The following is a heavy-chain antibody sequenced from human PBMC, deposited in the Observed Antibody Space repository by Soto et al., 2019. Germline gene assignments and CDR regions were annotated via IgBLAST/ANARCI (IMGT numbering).Heavy chain of an antibody. CDR2: IYHSGST. CDR1: GGSISSINW. CDR3: ARVPPIMTGLYGMDV. J-gene: IGHJ6*02. Sequence: SETLSLTCAVSGGSISSINWWSWVRQPPGKGLEWIGEIYHSGSTNYNPSLKSRVTISVDKSKNQFSLKLSSVTAADTAVYYCARVPPIMTGLYGMDVWGQGTTVT. V-gene: IGHV4-4*02. D-gene: IGHD3-9*01.